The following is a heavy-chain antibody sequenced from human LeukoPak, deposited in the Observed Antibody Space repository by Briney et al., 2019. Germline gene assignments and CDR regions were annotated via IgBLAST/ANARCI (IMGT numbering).Heavy chain of an antibody. D-gene: IGHD4-17*01. CDR2: IIPILGIA. CDR1: GGTFSSYA. Sequence: ASVKVSCKASGGTFSSYAISWVRQAPGQGLEWMGRIIPILGIANYAQKFQGRVTITADKSTSTAYMELSSLRSEDTAVYYCARWEWSGDYDYWGQGTLVTVSS. V-gene: IGHV1-69*04. J-gene: IGHJ4*02. CDR3: ARWEWSGDYDY.